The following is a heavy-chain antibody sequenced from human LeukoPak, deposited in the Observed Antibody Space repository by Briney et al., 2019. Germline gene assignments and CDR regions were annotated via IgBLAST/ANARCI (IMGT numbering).Heavy chain of an antibody. CDR1: GYSFRSYY. J-gene: IGHJ4*02. V-gene: IGHV1-46*01. CDR3: ARPPYGANSLYYFDY. Sequence: ASVKVSCKASGYSFRSYYINWVRQAPGQGLEWMGLINPGGDYTKYAQTFQGRVTMTRDTSTNTVYMHLSSLRSEDTAVYYCARPPYGANSLYYFDYWGQGTLVTVSS. CDR2: INPGGDYT. D-gene: IGHD4-23*01.